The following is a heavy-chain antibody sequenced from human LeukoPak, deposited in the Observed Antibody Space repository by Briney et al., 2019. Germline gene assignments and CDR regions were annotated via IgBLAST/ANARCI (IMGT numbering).Heavy chain of an antibody. CDR3: ARDPNPSVAAPAGWFDP. V-gene: IGHV4-4*07. Sequence: SETLSLTCTVSGGSISSYYWSWIRQPAGKGLEWIGHIYTSGSTNYNPSLKSRVTMSVDTSKNQFSLKLSSVTAADTAVYYCARDPNPSVAAPAGWFDPWGQGTLVTVSS. J-gene: IGHJ5*02. CDR2: IYTSGST. D-gene: IGHD6-19*01. CDR1: GGSISSYY.